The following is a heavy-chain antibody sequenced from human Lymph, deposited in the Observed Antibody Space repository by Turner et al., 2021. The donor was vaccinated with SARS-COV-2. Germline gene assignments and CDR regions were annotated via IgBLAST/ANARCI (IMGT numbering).Heavy chain of an antibody. J-gene: IGHJ6*02. V-gene: IGHV3-30*04. CDR2: ISYDGSNK. D-gene: IGHD3-3*01. CDR1: GFTFSSYA. Sequence: QVQLVESGGGVVQPGRSLRLSCAASGFTFSSYAMHWVRQAPGEGLEWVAVISYDGSNKNYADSVKGRFTISRDNSKNTLYLQMNSLRAEDTAVYYCARDDREFWSGYYTHYYYYGMDVWGQGTTVTVSS. CDR3: ARDDREFWSGYYTHYYYYGMDV.